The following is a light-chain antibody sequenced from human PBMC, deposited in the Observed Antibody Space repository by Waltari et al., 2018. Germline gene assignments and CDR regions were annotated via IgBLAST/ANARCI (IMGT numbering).Light chain of an antibody. Sequence: EIVLTQSPGTLSLSPGERATLPCWASQSVGKYLAWYPQKPGQAPRFLIYHKSNRSTCSPDRFIGSGSETDFSLTISRLEPEDFAVYYCQHYVRLPATFGQGTKVEIK. J-gene: IGKJ1*01. CDR3: QHYVRLPAT. CDR1: QSVGKY. CDR2: HKS. V-gene: IGKV3-20*01.